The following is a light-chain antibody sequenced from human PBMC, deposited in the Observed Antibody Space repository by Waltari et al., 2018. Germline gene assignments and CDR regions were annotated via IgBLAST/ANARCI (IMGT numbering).Light chain of an antibody. CDR2: GAS. CDR3: QQYGSSPYT. Sequence: VLTETAYILVLSPAERVTLYCRASQTIKSSHLAWYQQKAGQAPRLLIYGASSRATGIPDRFSGGGSETDFTLTINRLQPEDFAVYHCQQYGSSPYTFGQGTKLAIK. V-gene: IGKV3-20*01. J-gene: IGKJ2*01. CDR1: QTIKSSH.